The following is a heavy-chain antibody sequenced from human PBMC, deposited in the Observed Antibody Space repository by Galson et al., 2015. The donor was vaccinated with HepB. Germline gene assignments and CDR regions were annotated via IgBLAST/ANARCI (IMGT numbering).Heavy chain of an antibody. CDR2: IKSKTDGGTT. J-gene: IGHJ4*02. D-gene: IGHD3-10*01. CDR3: TTTPGVRDRLITMVRGVIIGSVEY. Sequence: SLRLSCAASGFTFSNAWMSWVRQAPGKGLEWVGRIKSKTDGGTTDYAAPVKGRFTISRDDSKNTLYLQMNSLKTEDTAAYYCTTTPGVRDRLITMVRGVIIGSVEYWGQGTLVTVSS. CDR1: GFTFSNAW. V-gene: IGHV3-15*01.